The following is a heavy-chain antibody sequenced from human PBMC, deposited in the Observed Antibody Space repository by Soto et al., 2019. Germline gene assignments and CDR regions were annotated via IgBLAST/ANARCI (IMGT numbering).Heavy chain of an antibody. Sequence: ASVKVSCKASGYTFTGHYIHWVRQAPEQGPEWMGEIGPESGATRYAQKFQGRVTMTRDTSITTVYMELKDLSPDDTAVYYCGRGRSGQIVVFYWGQGTPVTVSS. CDR2: IGPESGAT. V-gene: IGHV1-2*02. J-gene: IGHJ4*02. CDR1: GYTFTGHY. D-gene: IGHD1-26*01. CDR3: GRGRSGQIVVFY.